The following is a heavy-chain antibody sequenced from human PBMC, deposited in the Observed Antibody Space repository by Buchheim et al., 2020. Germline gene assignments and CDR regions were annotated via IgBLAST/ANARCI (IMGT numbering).Heavy chain of an antibody. Sequence: EVQLLESGGGLLQAGGSLRLSCAASGFTFSSYAMSWVRQAPGKGLEWVSAISGSGGNKYYADSVRGRFTISRDNSKNQLHLQMKSLRAEDTAVYYCANFYRDCWGQGTL. CDR2: ISGSGGNK. J-gene: IGHJ4*02. CDR1: GFTFSSYA. D-gene: IGHD2/OR15-2a*01. V-gene: IGHV3-23*01. CDR3: ANFYRDC.